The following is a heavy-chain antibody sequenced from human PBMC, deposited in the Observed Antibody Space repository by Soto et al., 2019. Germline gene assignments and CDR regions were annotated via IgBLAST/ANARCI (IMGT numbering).Heavy chain of an antibody. J-gene: IGHJ4*02. CDR2: IYWDDDK. CDR1: GFSLTETGMG. V-gene: IGHV2-5*02. CDR3: AHRRSGYFDS. Sequence: SGPTLENPTQTLTLTCTFSGFSLTETGMGVGWIRQPPGKALEWLALIYWDDDKRYSPSLKRGLTISKDASKNQVVLTKTNVDAVDTATYYCAHRRSGYFDSWGQGTLVTVSS.